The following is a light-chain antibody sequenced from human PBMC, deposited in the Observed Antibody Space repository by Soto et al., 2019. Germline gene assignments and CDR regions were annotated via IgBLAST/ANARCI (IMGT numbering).Light chain of an antibody. J-gene: IGKJ1*01. CDR1: QSISSSY. CDR3: QQYGSSPPFT. CDR2: GAS. Sequence: IVLTQSPGTLSLSPGERATLSCRASQSISSSYLACYQQKPGQDPRLLIYGASNRATAIPDRFSGSGSGTDFTLTISRLEPEDFAVYYCQQYGSSPPFTFGQGTKVDIK. V-gene: IGKV3-20*01.